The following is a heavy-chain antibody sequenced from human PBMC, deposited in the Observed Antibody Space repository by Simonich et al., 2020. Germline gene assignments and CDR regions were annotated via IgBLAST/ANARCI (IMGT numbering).Heavy chain of an antibody. J-gene: IGHJ6*02. CDR2: CDPEDGET. V-gene: IGHV1-24*01. CDR3: ATRNTMGSGSYYYYYYGMDV. Sequence: QVQLVQSGAEVQKPGASVKVSCKVSGYTLTELYMHWVRQAPGKGLEWLGGCDPEDGETIYAQKFQGRVTMTEDTSTDTAYMELSSLRSEDTAVYYCATRNTMGSGSYYYYYYGMDVWGQGTTVTVSS. D-gene: IGHD3-10*01. CDR1: GYTLTELY.